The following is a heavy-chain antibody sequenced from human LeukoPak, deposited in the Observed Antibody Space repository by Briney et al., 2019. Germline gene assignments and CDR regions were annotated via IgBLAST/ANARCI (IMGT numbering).Heavy chain of an antibody. D-gene: IGHD2-15*01. J-gene: IGHJ2*01. CDR3: ARGPALGYCSGGSCAPPFDL. Sequence: SETLSLTCTVSGGSISSYYWSWIRQPAGKGLEWIGRIYTSGSTNYNPSLKSRVTMSVDTSKNQFSLKLSSVTAADTAVYYCARGPALGYCSGGSCAPPFDLWGRGTLVTVSS. CDR2: IYTSGST. V-gene: IGHV4-4*07. CDR1: GGSISSYY.